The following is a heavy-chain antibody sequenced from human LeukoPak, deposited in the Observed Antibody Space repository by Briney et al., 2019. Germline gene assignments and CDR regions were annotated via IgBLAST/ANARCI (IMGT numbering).Heavy chain of an antibody. CDR2: INSDGSST. CDR3: ARDNPGGYSSSWTWYGFDP. J-gene: IGHJ5*02. D-gene: IGHD6-13*01. V-gene: IGHV3-74*01. CDR1: GFTFSSYW. Sequence: PGGSLRLSCAASGFTFSSYWMHWVRQAPGKGLVWVSRINSDGSSTSYADSVKGRFTISRDNAKNSLYLQMNSLRAEDTAVYYCARDNPGGYSSSWTWYGFDPWGQGTLVTVSS.